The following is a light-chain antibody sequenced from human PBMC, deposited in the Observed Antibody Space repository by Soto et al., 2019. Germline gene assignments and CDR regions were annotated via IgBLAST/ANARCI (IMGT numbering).Light chain of an antibody. V-gene: IGLV1-44*01. CDR3: ASWDDSLNGWV. J-gene: IGLJ3*02. CDR2: SND. Sequence: QPVLTQSPSASGTPGQRVAISCSGANSNIGSNAVNWYHQRPGTAPKLLIHSNDQRPSGLPDRFSGSKSGASASLVISGLQSEDEADYYCASWDDSLNGWVFGGGTKLTVL. CDR1: NSNIGSNA.